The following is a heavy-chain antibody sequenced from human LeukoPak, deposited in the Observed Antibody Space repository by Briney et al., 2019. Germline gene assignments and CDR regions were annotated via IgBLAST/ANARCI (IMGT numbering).Heavy chain of an antibody. CDR3: ARGQYYYDSAFPLHY. CDR2: INPNSGGT. D-gene: IGHD3-22*01. Sequence: ASVKVSCKASGYTFTGYYMHWVRQAPGQGLEWMGWINPNSGGTNYAQKFQGRVTMTRDTSITTAYMEVSRLRSDDTAVYYCARGQYYYDSAFPLHYWGQGTLVTVSS. V-gene: IGHV1-2*02. J-gene: IGHJ4*02. CDR1: GYTFTGYY.